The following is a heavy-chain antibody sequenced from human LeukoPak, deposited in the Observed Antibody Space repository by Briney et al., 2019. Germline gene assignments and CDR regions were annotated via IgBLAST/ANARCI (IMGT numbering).Heavy chain of an antibody. Sequence: GGSLRLSCAASGFTFSNSSMSWVRQAPGKGLEWVSTLSGTGITTYYADSVKGRFTISRDNSKNTLYLQMNSLRAEDTAVYYCAKGIYSSGWSYFDYWGHGTLVTVSS. CDR1: GFTFSNSS. D-gene: IGHD6-19*01. V-gene: IGHV3-23*01. J-gene: IGHJ4*01. CDR2: LSGTGITT. CDR3: AKGIYSSGWSYFDY.